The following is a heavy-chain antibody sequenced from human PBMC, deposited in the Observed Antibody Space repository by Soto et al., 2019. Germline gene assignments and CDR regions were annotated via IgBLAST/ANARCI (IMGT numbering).Heavy chain of an antibody. V-gene: IGHV5-10-1*01. D-gene: IGHD2-15*01. CDR3: AAHCSGGSCYSGDAFDI. J-gene: IGHJ3*02. Sequence: GESLKISCKGAVYSFTSYWISWVRQMRGKGLEWMGRIDPSDSYTNYSPSFQGHVTISADKSISTAYLQWSSLKASDTAMYYCAAHCSGGSCYSGDAFDIWGQGTMVTVS. CDR2: IDPSDSYT. CDR1: VYSFTSYW.